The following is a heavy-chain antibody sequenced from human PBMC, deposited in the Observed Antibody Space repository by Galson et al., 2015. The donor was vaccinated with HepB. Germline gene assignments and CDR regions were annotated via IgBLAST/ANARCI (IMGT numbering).Heavy chain of an antibody. D-gene: IGHD3-3*01. J-gene: IGHJ6*02. CDR3: ARDSLLIYYDFWSGYYTRRGMDV. CDR1: GYTFTSYG. CDR2: ISAYNGNT. Sequence: SVKVSCKASGYTFTSYGISWVRQAPGQGLEWMGWISAYNGNTNYAQKLQGRVTMTTDTSTSTAYMELRSLRSDDTAVYYCARDSLLIYYDFWSGYYTRRGMDVWGQGTTVTVSS. V-gene: IGHV1-18*04.